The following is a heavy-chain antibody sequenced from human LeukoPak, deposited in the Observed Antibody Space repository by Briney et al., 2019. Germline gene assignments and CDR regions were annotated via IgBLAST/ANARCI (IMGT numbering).Heavy chain of an antibody. CDR2: IYHSGST. CDR1: GGPITSSNW. Sequence: PSETLSLTCAVSGGPITSSNWWSWVRQPPGKGLEWIGEIYHSGSTNYNPSLKSRVSVAVDKSKNHFSLKLSSVTAADTAVYYCARGRAIVGATSGADAFDVWGQGTLVTVSS. CDR3: ARGRAIVGATSGADAFDV. D-gene: IGHD1-26*01. V-gene: IGHV4-4*02. J-gene: IGHJ3*01.